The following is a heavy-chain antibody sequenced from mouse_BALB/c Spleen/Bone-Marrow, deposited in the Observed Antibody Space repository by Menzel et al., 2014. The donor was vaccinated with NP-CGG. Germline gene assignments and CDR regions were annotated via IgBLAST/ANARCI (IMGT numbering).Heavy chain of an antibody. CDR3: ARGNDNYGFDY. Sequence: VHLVESGPELVKPGASVKISCKASGYAFSSSWMNWVKQRPGQGLEWIGAIYPGDGDTRHTQKFKGKATLTADKSSNTAYMQLSSLASEDSAVYYCARGNDNYGFDYWGQGTTLTVSS. V-gene: IGHV1-82*01. J-gene: IGHJ2*01. D-gene: IGHD2-12*01. CDR2: IYPGDGDT. CDR1: GYAFSSSW.